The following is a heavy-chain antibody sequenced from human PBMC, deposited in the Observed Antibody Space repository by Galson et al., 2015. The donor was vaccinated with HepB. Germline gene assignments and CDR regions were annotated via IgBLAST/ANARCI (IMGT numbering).Heavy chain of an antibody. D-gene: IGHD1-26*01. CDR3: ARDLPSGSYARLDY. Sequence: SLRLSCAASGFTFSSYGMHWVRQAPGKGLEWVAVIWYDGSNKYYADSVKGRFTISRDNSKNTLYLQMNSLRAEDTAVYYCARDLPSGSYARLDYWGQGTLVTVSS. V-gene: IGHV3-33*01. J-gene: IGHJ4*02. CDR2: IWYDGSNK. CDR1: GFTFSSYG.